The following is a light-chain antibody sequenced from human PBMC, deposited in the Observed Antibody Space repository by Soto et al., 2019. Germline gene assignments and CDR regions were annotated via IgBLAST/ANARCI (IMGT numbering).Light chain of an antibody. CDR2: ETS. V-gene: IGKV1-5*03. Sequence: DIQLTQSPSTLSASVGDRVTITFRASQTISSWLAWYQQKPGKAPNLLIYETSNLESGVPSRFSGSGSGTEFTLTISSLQPDDFATYYCQYYKDYCWKFCQGTKVEIK. CDR3: QYYKDYCWK. CDR1: QTISSW. J-gene: IGKJ1*01.